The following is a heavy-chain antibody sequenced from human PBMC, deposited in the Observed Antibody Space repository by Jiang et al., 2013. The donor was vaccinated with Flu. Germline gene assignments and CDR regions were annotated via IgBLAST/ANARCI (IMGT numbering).Heavy chain of an antibody. Sequence: QLLESGGGVVQPGRSLRLSCAASGFTFSSYGMHWVRQALGKGLEWVAVISYDGSNKYYADSVKGRFTISRDNSKNTLYLQMNSLRAEDTAVYYCAKDGEQRDYYDSSGYLHYFDYWGQGTLVTVSS. J-gene: IGHJ4*02. CDR1: GFTFSSYG. CDR2: ISYDGSNK. CDR3: AKDGEQRDYYDSSGYLHYFDY. V-gene: IGHV3-30*18. D-gene: IGHD3-22*01.